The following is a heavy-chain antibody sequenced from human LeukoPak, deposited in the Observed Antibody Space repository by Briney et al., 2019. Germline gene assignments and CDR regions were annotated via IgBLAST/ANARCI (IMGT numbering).Heavy chain of an antibody. CDR2: FEPEDGET. V-gene: IGHV1-24*01. D-gene: IGHD2-2*01. CDR3: ATGYCSSTSCYRSFDY. Sequence: ASVKVSCKVSGYTLTELSMNGVRQAPGKGVEWRGGFEPEDGETIYAQKFKGRVTMTEDTSTDTAYMELSSLRSEDTAVYYCATGYCSSTSCYRSFDYWGQGTLVTVSS. J-gene: IGHJ4*02. CDR1: GYTLTELS.